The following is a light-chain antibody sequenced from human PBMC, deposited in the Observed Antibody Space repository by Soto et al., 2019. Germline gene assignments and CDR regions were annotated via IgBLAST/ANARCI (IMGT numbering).Light chain of an antibody. Sequence: QSALTQPPSASGTPGQRVTISCSGSYSNFGSNIVNWYQHFPGTAPKLLIYNNNKRPSGVPDRFSASKSGTSVSLAISGLQSEDEAIYYCASWDDSLNDVLFGGGTKSPS. V-gene: IGLV1-44*01. CDR2: NNN. J-gene: IGLJ2*01. CDR3: ASWDDSLNDVL. CDR1: YSNFGSNI.